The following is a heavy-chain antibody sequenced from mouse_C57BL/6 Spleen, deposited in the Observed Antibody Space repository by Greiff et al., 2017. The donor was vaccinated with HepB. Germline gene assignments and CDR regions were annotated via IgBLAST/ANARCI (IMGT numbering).Heavy chain of an antibody. D-gene: IGHD1-1*01. CDR3: ARDGGSRYYFDY. CDR2: INYDGSST. J-gene: IGHJ2*01. Sequence: EVRLVESEGGLVQPGSSMKLSCTASGFTFSDYYMAWVRQVPEKGLEWVANINYDGSSTYYLDSLKIRFIISRDNAKNSLYLQMSSLKSEDTATYYCARDGGSRYYFDYWGHGTTLTVSS. CDR1: GFTFSDYY. V-gene: IGHV5-16*01.